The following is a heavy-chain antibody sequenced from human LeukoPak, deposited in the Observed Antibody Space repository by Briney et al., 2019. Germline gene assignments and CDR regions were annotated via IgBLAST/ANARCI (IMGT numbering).Heavy chain of an antibody. Sequence: GESLKISCKGSGYSFTNQWIGWVRQMPRKGLEWMGIIYPADSDTRYRPSFQGQVTISVDKSITTAYLQWSSLKASDTAMYYCARLPYCGGDCYPNWFDTCGQGTLVTVSS. CDR2: IYPADSDT. J-gene: IGHJ5*02. CDR1: GYSFTNQW. V-gene: IGHV5-51*01. D-gene: IGHD2-21*02. CDR3: ARLPYCGGDCYPNWFDT.